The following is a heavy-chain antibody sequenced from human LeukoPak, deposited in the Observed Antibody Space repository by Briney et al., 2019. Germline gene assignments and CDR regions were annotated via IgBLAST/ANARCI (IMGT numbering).Heavy chain of an antibody. CDR3: ARVVSYYGSSYRLLDV. CDR1: GFNFSRNG. V-gene: IGHV3-33*01. Sequence: GRSLRLSCEASGFNFSRNGMHWVRQAPGKGLEWVSLIWYDGSQRQYADSVQGRFIVSRDNSKNTLYLEMSGLRVEDTAVYYCARVVSYYGSSYRLLDVWGRGTLVTVSS. J-gene: IGHJ2*01. CDR2: IWYDGSQR. D-gene: IGHD3-10*01.